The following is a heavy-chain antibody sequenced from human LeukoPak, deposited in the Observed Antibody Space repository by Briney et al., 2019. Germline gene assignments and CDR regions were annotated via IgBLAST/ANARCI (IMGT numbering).Heavy chain of an antibody. CDR1: GFTFSSYW. CDR2: INSDGSST. D-gene: IGHD6-13*01. J-gene: IGHJ5*02. CDR3: ARDSSSWYVGPFDP. Sequence: GGSLRLSCAASGFTFSSYWMHWVRQAPGKGLVWVSRINSDGSSTNYADSVKGRFTISRDNAKNTLYLQMNSLRAEDTAVYYCARDSSSWYVGPFDPWGQGTLVTVSS. V-gene: IGHV3-74*01.